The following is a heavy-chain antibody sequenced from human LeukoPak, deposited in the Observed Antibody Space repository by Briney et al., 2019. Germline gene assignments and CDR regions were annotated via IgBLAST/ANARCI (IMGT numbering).Heavy chain of an antibody. CDR3: ARVGGRGIDY. CDR2: TGSMGSTI. J-gene: IGHJ4*02. V-gene: IGHV3-48*01. Sequence: PGGSLRLSCSASGFSFNIYSMSWVRQSPGKGLEWIVYTGSMGSTIHYADSVKGRFTISRDNAKKSLYLQMDTLRGDDTAVYYCARVGGRGIDYWGQGSLVSVSS. CDR1: GFSFNIYS.